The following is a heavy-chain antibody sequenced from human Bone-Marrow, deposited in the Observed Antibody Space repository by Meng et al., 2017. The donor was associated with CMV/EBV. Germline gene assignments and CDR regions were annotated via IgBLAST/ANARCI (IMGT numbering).Heavy chain of an antibody. CDR1: GYTFTGYY. CDR3: ARGSITMIVVGYGMDV. J-gene: IGHJ6*02. D-gene: IGHD3-22*01. Sequence: ASVKVSCKASGYTFTGYYMHWVRQAPGQGLEWMGWINPNSGGTNYAQKFQGRVTMTRDTSISTAHMELRRLRSDDTAVYYCARGSITMIVVGYGMDVWGQGTTVTVSS. V-gene: IGHV1-2*02. CDR2: INPNSGGT.